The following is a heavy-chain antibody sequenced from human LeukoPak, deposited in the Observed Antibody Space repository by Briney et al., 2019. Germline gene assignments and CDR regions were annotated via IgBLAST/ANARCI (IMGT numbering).Heavy chain of an antibody. CDR3: ARESGDQWLVYNFDY. CDR2: IYHSGST. V-gene: IGHV4-30-2*01. Sequence: PSQTLSLTCTVSGGSISSGGYYWSWIRQPPGKGLEWIGYIYHSGSTYYNPSLKSRVTISVDTSKNQFSLKLSSVTAADTAVYYCARESGDQWLVYNFDYWGQGTLVTVSS. J-gene: IGHJ4*02. CDR1: GGSISSGGYY. D-gene: IGHD6-19*01.